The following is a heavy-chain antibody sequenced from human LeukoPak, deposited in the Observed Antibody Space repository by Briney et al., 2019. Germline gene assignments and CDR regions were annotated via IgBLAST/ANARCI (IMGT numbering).Heavy chain of an antibody. J-gene: IGHJ3*02. Sequence: GESLKISFKASGYRLTTDYIGWVRQMPGKGLEWMGIIYPDDCETNYSPSFQGQVAMSVDKSITTAYLQWSSLKASDTAIYYCARQAYGSHFDAFDIWGQGTMVTVSS. CDR1: GYRLTTDY. CDR2: IYPDDCET. V-gene: IGHV5-51*01. CDR3: ARQAYGSHFDAFDI. D-gene: IGHD3-22*01.